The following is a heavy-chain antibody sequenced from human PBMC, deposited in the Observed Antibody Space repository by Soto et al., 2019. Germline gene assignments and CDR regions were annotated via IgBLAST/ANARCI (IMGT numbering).Heavy chain of an antibody. CDR3: AKDRGFCSSPICFNTPDFHS. D-gene: IGHD2-2*01. J-gene: IGHJ4*02. CDR2: ISYDGSNK. Sequence: QVQLVESGGDVVQPGRSLRLSCAASGFTFTTYGMNWVRQAPGKGLEWVAVISYDGSNKLYADSVRGRFAISRDNSKNPLYRQMDSLKPEHTVFYYCAKDRGFCSSPICFNTPDFHSGGQGAPATVSS. CDR1: GFTFTTYG. V-gene: IGHV3-30*18.